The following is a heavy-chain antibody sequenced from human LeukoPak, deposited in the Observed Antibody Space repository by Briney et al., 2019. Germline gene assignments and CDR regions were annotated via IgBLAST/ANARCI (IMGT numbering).Heavy chain of an antibody. V-gene: IGHV1-69*04. D-gene: IGHD3-10*01. CDR1: GYTFTGYY. J-gene: IGHJ4*02. CDR2: IIPILGIA. Sequence: SVKVSCKASGYTFTGYYMHWVRQAPGQGLEWMGRIIPILGIANYAQKFQGRVTITADKSTSTAYMELSSLRSEDTAVYYCAKAASYGSGSPEGYWGQGTLVTVSS. CDR3: AKAASYGSGSPEGY.